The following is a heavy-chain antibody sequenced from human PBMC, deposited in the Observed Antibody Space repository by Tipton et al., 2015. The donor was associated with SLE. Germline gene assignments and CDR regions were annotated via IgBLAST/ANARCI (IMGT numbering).Heavy chain of an antibody. V-gene: IGHV4-59*11. CDR1: GGSISSHY. J-gene: IGHJ3*02. CDR2: IYFTGST. Sequence: LRLSCTVSGGSISSHYWSWIRQPPGKGLEWIGYIYFTGSTNYNPSLKSRVTISVDVSKNQFSLKLSSVTAADTAVYYCARDDLVRGAGAFDIWGQGTMVTVSS. D-gene: IGHD3-10*01. CDR3: ARDDLVRGAGAFDI.